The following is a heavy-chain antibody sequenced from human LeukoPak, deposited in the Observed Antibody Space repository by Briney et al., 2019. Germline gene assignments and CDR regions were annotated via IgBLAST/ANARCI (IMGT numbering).Heavy chain of an antibody. V-gene: IGHV1-46*01. CDR3: ARDPQGYLPRRDDAFDI. CDR2: INPSGGST. D-gene: IGHD1-26*01. CDR1: GYTFTSYY. Sequence: ASVKVSCKASGYTFTSYYMHWVRQAPGRGLEWMGIINPSGGSTSYAQKFQGRVTMTTDTSTSTAYMELRSLRSDDTAVYYCARDPQGYLPRRDDAFDIWGQGTMVTVSS. J-gene: IGHJ3*02.